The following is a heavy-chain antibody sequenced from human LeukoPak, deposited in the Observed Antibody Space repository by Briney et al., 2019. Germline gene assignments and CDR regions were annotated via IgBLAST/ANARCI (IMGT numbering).Heavy chain of an antibody. D-gene: IGHD2-2*01. Sequence: PSETLSLTCAVYGGSFSGYYWSWIRQPPGKGLEWIGEINHSGSTNYNPSLKSRVTISVDTSKNQFSLKLSSVTAADTAVYYCARVGGAAAFDYWGQGTLVTVSS. CDR1: GGSFSGYY. V-gene: IGHV4-34*01. CDR2: INHSGST. J-gene: IGHJ4*02. CDR3: ARVGGAAAFDY.